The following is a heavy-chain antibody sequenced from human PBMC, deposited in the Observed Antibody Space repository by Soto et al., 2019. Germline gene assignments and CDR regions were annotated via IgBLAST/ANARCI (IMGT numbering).Heavy chain of an antibody. CDR1: GGSISSADYY. D-gene: IGHD3-3*01. V-gene: IGHV4-30-4*01. J-gene: IGHJ6*02. CDR3: ARQRFPGGMDV. CDR2: IYYSGST. Sequence: QVQLQESGPGLVKPSQTLSLTCTVSGGSISSADYYWSWIRQPPGKGLEWIGYIYYSGSTRYNPSLKSRVTMSVDTPKNQFSLKMGSETAADTAVYYCARQRFPGGMDVWGQGTTVTVSS.